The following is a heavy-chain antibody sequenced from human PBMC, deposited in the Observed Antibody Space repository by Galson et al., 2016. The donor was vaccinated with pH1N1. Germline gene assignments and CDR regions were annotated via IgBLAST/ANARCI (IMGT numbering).Heavy chain of an antibody. V-gene: IGHV1-18*01. J-gene: IGHJ4*02. CDR2: VSTSNGNT. CDR1: GYTFTSYG. Sequence: SVKVSCKASGYTFTSYGISWVRQAPGQGLEFMGWVSTSNGNTHFAQTFQGRVTLTTDTSTSTAYMELRSLSSADTAVYYCARLGASVGGTTYWGQGTLVTVSS. D-gene: IGHD6-19*01. CDR3: ARLGASVGGTTY.